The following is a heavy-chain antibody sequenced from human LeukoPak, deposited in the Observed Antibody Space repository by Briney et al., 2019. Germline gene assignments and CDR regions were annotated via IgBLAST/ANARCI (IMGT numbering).Heavy chain of an antibody. J-gene: IGHJ4*02. V-gene: IGHV4-59*08. Sequence: SETLSLTCTVSGGSISSYYWSWIRQTPGKGLEWIAYIYYTGSTYYNPSLKSRVTMSVDTSKNQFSLSLSSVTAADTAVYYCARHISGGATLDWGQGTLVTVSS. CDR3: ARHISGGATLD. CDR1: GGSISSYY. D-gene: IGHD2-15*01. CDR2: IYYTGST.